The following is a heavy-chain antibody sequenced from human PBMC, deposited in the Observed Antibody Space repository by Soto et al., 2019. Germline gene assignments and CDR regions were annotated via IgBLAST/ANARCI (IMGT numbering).Heavy chain of an antibody. D-gene: IGHD6-6*01. CDR2: IKQDGSEK. V-gene: IGHV3-7*01. CDR1: GFTFENYW. J-gene: IGHJ6*02. Sequence: PGGSLRLSCAASGFTFENYWMTWFRQAPGEGLEWVANIKQDGSEKNYVGSVKGRFTIFRDNAKKSVYLQMNSLRAEDTAVYFCARVIAARHYYYGMDVWGQGTTVTVSS. CDR3: ARVIAARHYYYGMDV.